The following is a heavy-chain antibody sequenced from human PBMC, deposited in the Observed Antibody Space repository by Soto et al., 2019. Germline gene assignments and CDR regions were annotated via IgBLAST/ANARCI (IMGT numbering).Heavy chain of an antibody. Sequence: SETLSLTCTVSGGSFSPNYWSWIRQPPGKGLEWVGYIYYGGSTSYNPSLKSRVTISLETSKNQFSLKLSSVTAADTAVYYCARGRLGYCNGGSCYSRDFAFDIWGQGTMVTVSS. CDR1: GGSFSPNY. CDR3: ARGRLGYCNGGSCYSRDFAFDI. V-gene: IGHV4-59*12. CDR2: IYYGGST. D-gene: IGHD2-15*01. J-gene: IGHJ3*02.